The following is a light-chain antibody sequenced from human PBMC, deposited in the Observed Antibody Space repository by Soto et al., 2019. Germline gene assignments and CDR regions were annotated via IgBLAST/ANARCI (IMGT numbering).Light chain of an antibody. J-gene: IGKJ2*01. CDR2: GAS. CDR3: QQSNNWPYT. CDR1: QSVRDN. Sequence: ERVMTHSPATLSVSPGERATLSCRTSQSVRDNLAWYQQKPGQAPRLLIYGASTRATGIPARFSGSGSGTEFTLTINSLQSEDFALYFCQQSNNWPYTFGQGTKLEIK. V-gene: IGKV3-15*01.